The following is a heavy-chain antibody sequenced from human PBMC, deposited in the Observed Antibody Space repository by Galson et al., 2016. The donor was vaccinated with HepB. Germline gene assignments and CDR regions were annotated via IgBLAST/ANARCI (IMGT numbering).Heavy chain of an antibody. Sequence: QSGAEVKKSGESLKISCKGSGYSFTSYWISWVRQMPGKGLEWMGRIDPSDSYTNYSPSFQGHVTISADKSISTAYLQWSSLKASDTAMYYCAGGHYGSGSFYLFDYWGQGTLVTVSS. CDR2: IDPSDSYT. CDR3: AGGHYGSGSFYLFDY. CDR1: GYSFTSYW. J-gene: IGHJ4*02. V-gene: IGHV5-10-1*01. D-gene: IGHD3-10*01.